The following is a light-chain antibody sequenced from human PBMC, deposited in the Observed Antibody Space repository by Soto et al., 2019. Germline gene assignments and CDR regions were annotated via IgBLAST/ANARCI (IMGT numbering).Light chain of an antibody. V-gene: IGLV2-8*01. Sequence: QSAPTQPPSASRSPGQSVTISCTGTSSDVGAYNYVSWYQQYPGKAPKLMIYEVSKRPSGVPDRFSGSKSGKTASLTVSGLQPEDDADYYCTSYAGSDIWVFGGGTKLTVL. CDR2: EVS. CDR1: SSDVGAYNY. CDR3: TSYAGSDIWV. J-gene: IGLJ3*02.